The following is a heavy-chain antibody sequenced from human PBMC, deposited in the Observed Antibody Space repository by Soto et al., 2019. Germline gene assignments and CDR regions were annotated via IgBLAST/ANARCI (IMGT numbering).Heavy chain of an antibody. V-gene: IGHV1-69*13. D-gene: IGHD5-12*01. CDR1: GGTFSSYA. Sequence: SVKVSCKASGGTFSSYAISWGRQAPGQGLEWMGGIIPIFGTANYAQKFQGRVTITADESTSTAYMELSSLRSEDTAVYYCAAEMATITRSAFDIWGQGTMVTVSS. CDR3: AAEMATITRSAFDI. J-gene: IGHJ3*02. CDR2: IIPIFGTA.